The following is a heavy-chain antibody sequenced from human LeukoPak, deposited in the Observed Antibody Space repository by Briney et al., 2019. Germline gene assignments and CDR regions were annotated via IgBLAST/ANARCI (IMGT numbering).Heavy chain of an antibody. V-gene: IGHV1-46*02. J-gene: IGHJ4*02. CDR2: INPCGGNT. Sequence: SVNLSCNASGFTFNRYYIHWLRQAPGQGLEWMAIINPCGGNTHYPHQFQGRVTMSRDTSTSTVYMELSSLRSEDTAVYYCASVGAEGYKLVQLPLWGQGTLVIVSS. D-gene: IGHD5-24*01. CDR3: ASVGAEGYKLVQLPL. CDR1: GFTFNRYY.